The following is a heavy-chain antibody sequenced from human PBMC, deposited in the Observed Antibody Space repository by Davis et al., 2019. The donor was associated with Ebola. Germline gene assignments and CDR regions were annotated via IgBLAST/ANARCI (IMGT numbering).Heavy chain of an antibody. CDR2: IYAGGNT. V-gene: IGHV3-66*01. Sequence: GESLKISCAVSGFTVSDSYVSWVRQAPGKGLEWVSVIYAGGNTFYADSVKGRFTFSRDISKNTLYLQMNSLRAEDTADYYCARYASPNNYYYYGLDVWGHGTTVTVSS. CDR3: ARYASPNNYYYYGLDV. CDR1: GFTVSDSY. D-gene: IGHD3-10*01. J-gene: IGHJ6*02.